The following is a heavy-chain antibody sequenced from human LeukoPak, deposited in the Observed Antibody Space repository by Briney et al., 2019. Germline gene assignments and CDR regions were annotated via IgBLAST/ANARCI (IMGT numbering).Heavy chain of an antibody. J-gene: IGHJ3*02. CDR1: GYTFTSYA. CDR3: ARYCSSTSCYRFAFDI. D-gene: IGHD2-2*01. CDR2: INAGNGNT. V-gene: IGHV1-3*01. Sequence: ASVKVSCKASGYTFTSYAMHWVRQAPGQRLEWVGWINAGNGNTKYSQKFQGRVTITRDTSASTAYMELSSLRSEDTAVYYCARYCSSTSCYRFAFDIRGQGTMVTVSS.